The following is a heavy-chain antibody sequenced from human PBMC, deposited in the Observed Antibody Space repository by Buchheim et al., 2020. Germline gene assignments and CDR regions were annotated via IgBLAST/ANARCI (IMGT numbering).Heavy chain of an antibody. CDR2: IYTSGST. D-gene: IGHD2-15*01. CDR3: ARVSGGSYYFDY. CDR1: GGSISSGSYY. J-gene: IGHJ4*02. Sequence: QVQLQESGPGLVKPSQTLSLTCTVSGGSISSGSYYWSWIRQPAGKGLEWIGRIYTSGSTNYNPSLKSRVTISVDTSTNQFSLKLSSVTAADTAVYYCARVSGGSYYFDYWGQGTL. V-gene: IGHV4-61*02.